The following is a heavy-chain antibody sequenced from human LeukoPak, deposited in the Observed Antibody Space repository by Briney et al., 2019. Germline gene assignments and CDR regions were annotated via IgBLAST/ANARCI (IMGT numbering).Heavy chain of an antibody. CDR1: GYTFTGYY. D-gene: IGHD3-22*01. V-gene: IGHV1-2*02. CDR2: INPNSGGT. J-gene: IGHJ4*02. CDR3: ARENYYDSSGVKTH. Sequence: GASVKVSCKASGYTFTGYYMHWVRQAPGQGLEWMGWINPNSGGTNYAQKFQGRVTMTRDTSISTAYMELSRLRSDDTAVYYCARENYYDSSGVKTHWGQGTLVTVSS.